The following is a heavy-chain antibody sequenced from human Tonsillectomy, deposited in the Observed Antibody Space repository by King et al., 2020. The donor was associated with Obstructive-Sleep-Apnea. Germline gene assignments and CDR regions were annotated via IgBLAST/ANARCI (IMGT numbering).Heavy chain of an antibody. CDR3: AGESPFTIFGAEHKVWGY. V-gene: IGHV3-30*04. J-gene: IGHJ4*02. CDR1: GFTFSSYA. D-gene: IGHD3-3*01. Sequence: VQLVESGGGVVQPGRSLRLSCAASGFTFSSYAIHWVRQAPGKGLEWVAVISYDGSYKYYADSVKGRFTISRDNSKNTLYLQMNSLRAEDTAVYYCAGESPFTIFGAEHKVWGYWGQGTLVTVSS. CDR2: ISYDGSYK.